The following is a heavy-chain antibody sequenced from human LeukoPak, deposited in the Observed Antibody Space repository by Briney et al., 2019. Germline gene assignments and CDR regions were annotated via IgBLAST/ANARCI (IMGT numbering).Heavy chain of an antibody. CDR1: GFTFSSHE. CDR3: AVTGGIDH. Sequence: GGSLRLSCAASGFTFSSHEMSWVRQAPGKGLDWVSYITSSGGIIYYADSVKGRFTISRDNAKNSLYLQMNSLRAEDTGVYYCAVTGGIDHWGQGTLDTVSS. D-gene: IGHD7-27*01. J-gene: IGHJ4*02. CDR2: ITSSGGII. V-gene: IGHV3-48*03.